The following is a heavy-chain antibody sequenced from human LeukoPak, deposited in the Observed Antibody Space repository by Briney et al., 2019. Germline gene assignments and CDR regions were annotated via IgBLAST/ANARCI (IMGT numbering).Heavy chain of an antibody. CDR1: GGSFSGYY. J-gene: IGHJ4*02. Sequence: SETLSLTCAVYGGSFSGYYWSWIRQPPGKGLEWIGEINHSGSTNYNPSLKSRVTISVDTSKNQFSLKLSSVTAADTAVYYCASIEKEQWLVLEYWGQGTLVTVSS. D-gene: IGHD6-19*01. CDR3: ASIEKEQWLVLEY. V-gene: IGHV4-34*01. CDR2: INHSGST.